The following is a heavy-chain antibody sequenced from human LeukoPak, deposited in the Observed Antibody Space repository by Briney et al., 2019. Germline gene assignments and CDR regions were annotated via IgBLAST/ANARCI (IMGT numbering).Heavy chain of an antibody. J-gene: IGHJ3*02. Sequence: SQTLSLTCAISGDSVSSNSAAWNWIRQSPSRGLEWLGRTYYRSKWYNEYAVSVKSRITINPDTSKNQFSLQLDSVTPEDTAVYYCCHSLSGRTGAFDIWGRGTVVTVSS. CDR2: TYYRSKWYN. CDR3: CHSLSGRTGAFDI. V-gene: IGHV6-1*01. D-gene: IGHD2-21*01. CDR1: GDSVSSNSAA.